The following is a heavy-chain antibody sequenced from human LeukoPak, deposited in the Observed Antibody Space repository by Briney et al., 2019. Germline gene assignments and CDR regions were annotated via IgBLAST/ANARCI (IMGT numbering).Heavy chain of an antibody. Sequence: SEILSLTCGVYGGSFSGYYWSWIRQPPGKGLEWIGEMNQSRGTNYNPSLKSRVTFSVDTSKNHFSLNLRSVTAADTAIYYCARGSLRYYDWLSWGEGTLVTASA. J-gene: IGHJ5*02. CDR3: ARGSLRYYDWLS. V-gene: IGHV4-34*01. CDR2: MNQSRGT. D-gene: IGHD3-9*01. CDR1: GGSFSGYY.